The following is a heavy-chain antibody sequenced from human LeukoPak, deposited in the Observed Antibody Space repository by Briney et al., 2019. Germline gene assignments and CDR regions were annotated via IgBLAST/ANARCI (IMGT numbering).Heavy chain of an antibody. J-gene: IGHJ5*02. CDR2: IKQDGSEK. D-gene: IGHD2-2*01. CDR3: ARDCSSTSCYRGGFDP. V-gene: IGHV3-7*01. CDR1: GFTFSSYW. Sequence: GGSLRPSCAASGFTFSSYWMSWVRQAPGKGLEWVANIKQDGSEKYYVDSVKGRFTISRDNAKNSLFLQMNSLRAEDTAVYYCARDCSSTSCYRGGFDPWGQGTLVTVSS.